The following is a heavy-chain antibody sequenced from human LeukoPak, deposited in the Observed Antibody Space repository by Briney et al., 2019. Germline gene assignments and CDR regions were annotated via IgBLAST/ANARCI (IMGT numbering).Heavy chain of an antibody. D-gene: IGHD3-16*01. CDR3: AKDTEYDWGHAFDI. V-gene: IGHV3-30*02. Sequence: GGSLRLSCAASGFTFSSYGMHWVRQALGKGLEWVSFIRYDGSNKFYADSVKGRFTISRDNSKNTLYLQTNSLRTGDTAVYYCAKDTEYDWGHAFDIWGQGTMISVSS. J-gene: IGHJ3*02. CDR1: GFTFSSYG. CDR2: IRYDGSNK.